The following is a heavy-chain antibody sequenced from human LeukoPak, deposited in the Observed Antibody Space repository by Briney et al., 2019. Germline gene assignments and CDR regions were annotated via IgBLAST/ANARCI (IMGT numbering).Heavy chain of an antibody. CDR2: IYSSGST. Sequence: SETLSLTCTVSGDSISSSSYYWGWIRQPPGKGLEWIGSIYSSGSTYYNPSLKSRVTISVDTSKNQFSLKLSSVTAADTAVYYCARVQSDILTRYRDYFDYWGQGTLVTVSS. CDR1: GDSISSSSYY. J-gene: IGHJ4*02. V-gene: IGHV4-39*07. CDR3: ARVQSDILTRYRDYFDY. D-gene: IGHD3-9*01.